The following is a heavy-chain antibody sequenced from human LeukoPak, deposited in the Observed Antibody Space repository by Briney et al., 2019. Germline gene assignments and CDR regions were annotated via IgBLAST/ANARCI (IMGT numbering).Heavy chain of an antibody. V-gene: IGHV3-7*01. Sequence: GGSLRLSCAGSGFTLSSYWMSWVRQAPGKGLEWVANMKPDGSEEYYVDSVKGRFTISRDNAKNSLYLQMNSLRAEDTAVYYCARSGAGSDYWGQGTLVTVSS. CDR2: MKPDGSEE. CDR3: ARSGAGSDY. J-gene: IGHJ4*02. D-gene: IGHD1-14*01. CDR1: GFTLSSYW.